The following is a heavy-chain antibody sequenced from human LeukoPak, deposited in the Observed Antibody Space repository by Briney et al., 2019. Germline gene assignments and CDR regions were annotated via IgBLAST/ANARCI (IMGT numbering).Heavy chain of an antibody. CDR1: GFTFSSYG. CDR2: IRYDGSNK. V-gene: IGHV3-30*02. CDR3: ARNPKAPYFRAASPPRDYYYYYMDV. J-gene: IGHJ6*03. Sequence: GGSLRLSCAASGFTFSSYGMHWVRQAPGKGLEWVAFIRYDGSNKYYADSVKGRFTISRDNSKNTLYLQMNSLRAEDTAVYYCARNPKAPYFRAASPPRDYYYYYMDVWGKGTTVTISS. D-gene: IGHD2/OR15-2a*01.